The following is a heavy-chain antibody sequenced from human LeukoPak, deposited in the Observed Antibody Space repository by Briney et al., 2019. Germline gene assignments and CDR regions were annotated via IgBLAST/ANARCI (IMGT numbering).Heavy chain of an antibody. J-gene: IGHJ4*02. CDR2: INPDSGAT. Sequence: ASVKVSCKASGYTFTAYAMHWVRQAPGQGLEWMGWINPDSGATNSAQKFQGRITVTRDTSISTAYMELSRLRSDDTAVYYCAREDYGDRRYSNWGQGALVTVSS. CDR1: GYTFTAYA. CDR3: AREDYGDRRYSN. D-gene: IGHD4-17*01. V-gene: IGHV1-2*02.